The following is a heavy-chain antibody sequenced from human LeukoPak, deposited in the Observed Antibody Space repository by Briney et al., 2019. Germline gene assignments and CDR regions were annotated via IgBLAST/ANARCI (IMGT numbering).Heavy chain of an antibody. CDR2: IYPGDSDT. V-gene: IGHV5-51*01. CDR3: ATHLGYCSSTSCYSY. J-gene: IGHJ4*02. Sequence: GESLKISCKGSGYSFTNSWIAWVRQMPGKGLEWMGTIYPGDSDTRYSPSFQGQVTISADKSISTAYLQWSSLKASDTAMYYCATHLGYCSSTSCYSYWGQGTLVTVSS. D-gene: IGHD2-2*01. CDR1: GYSFTNSW.